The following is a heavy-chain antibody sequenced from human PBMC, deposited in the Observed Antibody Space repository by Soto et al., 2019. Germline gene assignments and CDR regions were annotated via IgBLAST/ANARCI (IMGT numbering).Heavy chain of an antibody. D-gene: IGHD5-18*01. CDR1: GFTFSNYD. CDR3: AKEALGYSYAQD. CDR2: ISGSDT. J-gene: IGHJ4*02. V-gene: IGHV3-23*01. Sequence: EVQLLESGGGLVQPGGSLRLSCAASGFTFSNYDMSWVRQTPGKGLEWVSAISGSDTYYADSVKGRFTISRDNSKNTLSLQMNSLRAEDTAVYYCAKEALGYSYAQDWGQGTLVTVSS.